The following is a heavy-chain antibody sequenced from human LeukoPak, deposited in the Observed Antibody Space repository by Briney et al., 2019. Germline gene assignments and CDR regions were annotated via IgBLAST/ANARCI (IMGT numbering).Heavy chain of an antibody. D-gene: IGHD3-22*01. CDR3: AHSTLPRIYDSSGYCFDY. Sequence: SGPTLVKPTQTLTLTCTFSGFSLSTSGVGVGWIRQPPGKALEWLALIYWDDDKRYSPSLKSRLTITKDTSKNQVVLTMTNMDPVDTATYYCAHSTLPRIYDSSGYCFDYWGQGTLVTVSS. J-gene: IGHJ4*02. V-gene: IGHV2-5*02. CDR1: GFSLSTSGVG. CDR2: IYWDDDK.